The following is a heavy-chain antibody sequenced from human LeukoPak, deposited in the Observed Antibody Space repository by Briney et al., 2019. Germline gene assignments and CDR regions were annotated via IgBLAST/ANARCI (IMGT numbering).Heavy chain of an antibody. V-gene: IGHV3-74*01. CDR2: INSDGSST. D-gene: IGHD5-12*01. CDR3: ARVAYYYYGMDV. CDR1: GFTFNNYW. Sequence: GGSLRLSCAASGFTFNNYWMHWVRQAPGKGLVSVSRINSDGSSTNYADSVRGRFTISRDNAKKTLYLQLNSLRADDTGVYYCARVAYYYYGMDVWGQGTTVIVSS. J-gene: IGHJ6*02.